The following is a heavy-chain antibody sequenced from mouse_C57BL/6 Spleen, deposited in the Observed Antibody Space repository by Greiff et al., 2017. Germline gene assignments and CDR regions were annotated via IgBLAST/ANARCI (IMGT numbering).Heavy chain of an antibody. V-gene: IGHV2-6*01. CDR3: AIVSSRFAY. CDR2: IWGVGST. CDR1: GFSLTSYG. Sequence: QVQLQQSGPGLVAPSQSLSITCTVSGFSLTSYGVDWVRQSPGKGLEWLGVIWGVGSTNYNSALKSRLSISKDNSKSQVVLKMNSLQTDDTAMYYCAIVSSRFAYWGQGTLVTVSA. J-gene: IGHJ3*01.